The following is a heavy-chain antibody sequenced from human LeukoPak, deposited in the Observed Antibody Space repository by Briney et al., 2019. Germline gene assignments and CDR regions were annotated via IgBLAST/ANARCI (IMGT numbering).Heavy chain of an antibody. J-gene: IGHJ4*02. CDR2: IKQDGSEK. Sequence: GGSLRLSCATSGFTFSSYAMTWVRQAPGKGLEWVANIKQDGSEKYYVDSVKGRFTISRDNAKNSLFLQMNSLRVEDTAVYFCARDYRSSSGRSIDYWGQGSLVTVSS. CDR1: GFTFSSYA. V-gene: IGHV3-7*01. CDR3: ARDYRSSSGRSIDY. D-gene: IGHD6-6*01.